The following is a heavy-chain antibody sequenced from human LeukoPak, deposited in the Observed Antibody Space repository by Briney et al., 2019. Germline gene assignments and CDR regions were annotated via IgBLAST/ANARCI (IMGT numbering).Heavy chain of an antibody. V-gene: IGHV3-7*05. Sequence: PGGSLRLSCAASGFTFSSYWMSWVRQAPGKGLEWVANIQQGGIVKYHVDSVTGRFTISRDHAKNYMFFQMNSLRAEATAVFFFSRCQRSSSGDYCGQGTLVTVSS. CDR2: IQQGGIVK. D-gene: IGHD3-10*01. CDR1: GFTFSSYW. J-gene: IGHJ4*02. CDR3: SRCQRSSSGDY.